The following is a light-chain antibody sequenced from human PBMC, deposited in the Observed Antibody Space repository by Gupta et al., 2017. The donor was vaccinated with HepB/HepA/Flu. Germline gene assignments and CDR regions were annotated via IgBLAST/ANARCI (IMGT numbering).Light chain of an antibody. J-gene: IGKJ4*01. CDR1: QSISSW. CDR3: QQYNSYSPLT. CDR2: KAS. Sequence: DIQMTQSPSTLSASVGDRVTITCRASQSISSWLAWYQQKPEKAPKLLIYKASSLESGVPSRFSGSGSGTEFTLTISSRQPDDFATYYCQQYNSYSPLTFGGGTKVEIK. V-gene: IGKV1-5*03.